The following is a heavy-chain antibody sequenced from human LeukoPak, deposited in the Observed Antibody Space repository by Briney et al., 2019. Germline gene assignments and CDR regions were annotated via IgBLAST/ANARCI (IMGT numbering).Heavy chain of an antibody. CDR2: VYYSGDT. Sequence: SETLSLTCSVSGDSVSGVYRSWIRQPPGKGLEWIGYVYYSGDTNYNPSLKRRVTMSLDTSKNQVSLRMSSVTAADTAVYYCARHPFATPFDHWGRGILLTVSS. D-gene: IGHD2-2*01. CDR1: GDSVSGVY. J-gene: IGHJ4*02. CDR3: ARHPFATPFDH. V-gene: IGHV4-59*08.